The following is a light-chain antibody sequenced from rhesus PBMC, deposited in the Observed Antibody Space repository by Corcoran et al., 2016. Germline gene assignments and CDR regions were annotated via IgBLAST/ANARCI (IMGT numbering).Light chain of an antibody. V-gene: IGKV1-22*01. CDR2: KAS. Sequence: DIQMTQSPSSLSASVGDTVTITCRASQSISSWVAWYQQKPEKAPKLLIYKASTLQSGVPSSFSGDGSGTDFTLSISSLQSEDFATYYCRQYSSSPPTFGQGTKVEIK. CDR1: QSISSW. CDR3: RQYSSSPPT. J-gene: IGKJ1*01.